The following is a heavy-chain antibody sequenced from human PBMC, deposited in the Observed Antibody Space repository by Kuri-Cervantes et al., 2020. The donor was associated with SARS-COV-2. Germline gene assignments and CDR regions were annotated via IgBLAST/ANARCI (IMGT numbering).Heavy chain of an antibody. CDR1: GYSISSGYY. J-gene: IGHJ4*02. D-gene: IGHD3-22*01. V-gene: IGHV4-38-2*01. CDR3: ARHCYDSSGYIGY. CDR2: IYYSGST. Sequence: GSLRLSCAVSGYSISSGYYWGWIRQPPGKGLEWIGSIYYSGSTYYNPSLKSRVTISVDTSKNQFSLKLSSVTAADTAVYYCARHCYDSSGYIGYWGQGTLVTVSS.